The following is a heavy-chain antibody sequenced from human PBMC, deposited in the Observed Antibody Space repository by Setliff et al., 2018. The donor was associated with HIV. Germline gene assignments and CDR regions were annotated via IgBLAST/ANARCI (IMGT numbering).Heavy chain of an antibody. D-gene: IGHD3-10*01. CDR2: IYNRGYT. Sequence: SETLSLTCTVSGGSIRSDGYYWNWIRQRPGKGLEWIGYIYNRGYTYYNPSLKSRVTTSIDTSQNQFSLRLSSVTVADTAVYYCAGMFFYGSGSTSDFDYWGQGTQVTVSS. CDR3: AGMFFYGSGSTSDFDY. CDR1: GGSIRSDGYY. J-gene: IGHJ4*02. V-gene: IGHV4-31*03.